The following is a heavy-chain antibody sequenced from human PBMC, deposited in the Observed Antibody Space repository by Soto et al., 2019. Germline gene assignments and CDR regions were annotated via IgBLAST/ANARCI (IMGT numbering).Heavy chain of an antibody. CDR2: IYHSGST. J-gene: IGHJ3*02. CDR1: GGLISSGNW. V-gene: IGHV4-4*02. D-gene: IGHD4-17*01. Sequence: SETLSLTCAVSGGLISSGNWWTWVRQAPGKGLEWIGEIYHSGSTKYNPSLKSRVTMSVDKSKNQFSLNLTSVTAADTAVYYCAREKEDDSGDYNAFDIWGQGTVVTVSS. CDR3: AREKEDDSGDYNAFDI.